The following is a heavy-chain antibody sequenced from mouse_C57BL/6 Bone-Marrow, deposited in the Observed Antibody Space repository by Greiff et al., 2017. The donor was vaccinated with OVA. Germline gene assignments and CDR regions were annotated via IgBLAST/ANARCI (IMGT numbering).Heavy chain of an antibody. CDR2: IRLKSDNYAT. J-gene: IGHJ2*01. V-gene: IGHV6-3*01. CDR3: TGDSNYYLDY. Sequence: LQQSGGGLVQPGGSMKLSCVASGFTFSNYWMNWVRQSPEKGLEWVAQIRLKSDNYATHYAESVKGRFTISRYDSKSSVYLQMNNLRAEDTGIYYCTGDSNYYLDYWGQGTTLTVSS. CDR1: GFTFSNYW. D-gene: IGHD2-5*01.